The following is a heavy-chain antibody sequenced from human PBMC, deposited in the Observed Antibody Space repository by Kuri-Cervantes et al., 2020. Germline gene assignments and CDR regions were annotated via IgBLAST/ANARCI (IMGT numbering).Heavy chain of an antibody. CDR3: AKSGYLRYYYYGMDV. CDR2: INSDGSST. V-gene: IGHV3-74*01. CDR1: GFTFSSYW. J-gene: IGHJ6*02. Sequence: GESLKISCAASGFTFSSYWMHWVRQAPGKGLVWVSRINSDGSSTSYADSVKGRFTISRGNAKNSLYLQMNSLRAEDTALYYCAKSGYLRYYYYGMDVWGQGTTVTVSS. D-gene: IGHD5-12*01.